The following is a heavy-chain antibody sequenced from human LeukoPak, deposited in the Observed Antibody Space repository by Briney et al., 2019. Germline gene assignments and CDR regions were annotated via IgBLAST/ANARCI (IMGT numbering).Heavy chain of an antibody. Sequence: GGSLRLSCAASGFTVSSNYMSWVRQAPGKGLEWVSVIYSVGSTYYADSVKGRFTISRDNSKNTLYLQMNSLRAEDTAVYYCARVKGAFGEEFDAFDIWGQGTMVTVSS. CDR3: ARVKGAFGEEFDAFDI. J-gene: IGHJ3*02. D-gene: IGHD3-10*01. V-gene: IGHV3-53*01. CDR1: GFTVSSNY. CDR2: IYSVGST.